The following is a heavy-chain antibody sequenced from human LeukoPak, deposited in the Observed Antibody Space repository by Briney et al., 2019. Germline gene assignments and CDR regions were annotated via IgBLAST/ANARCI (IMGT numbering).Heavy chain of an antibody. CDR1: GYTFTGYY. D-gene: IGHD2-15*01. CDR3: ARDGEYCAGGGCYVNGFDP. V-gene: IGHV1-2*02. CDR2: INPNSGGT. Sequence: ASVRVSCKASGYTFTGYYMHWVRQAPGQGLEWMGWINPNSGGTNYAQNFQGRVTMTRDTSISTAYMELTRLRSDDTAVYYCARDGEYCAGGGCYVNGFDPWGQGTLVTVSS. J-gene: IGHJ5*02.